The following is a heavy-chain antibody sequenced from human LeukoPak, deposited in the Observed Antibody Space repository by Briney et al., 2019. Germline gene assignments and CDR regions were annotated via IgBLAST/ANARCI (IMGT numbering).Heavy chain of an antibody. D-gene: IGHD2-2*01. CDR1: GFTFSSYS. Sequence: GGSLRLSXAASGFTFSSYSMNWVRQAPGKGLEWVSYISSSSSTIYYADSVKGRFTISRDNAKNSLYLQMNSLRAEDTAVYYCARDCSSTSCYGKDDAFDIWGQGTMVTVSS. V-gene: IGHV3-48*01. J-gene: IGHJ3*02. CDR2: ISSSSSTI. CDR3: ARDCSSTSCYGKDDAFDI.